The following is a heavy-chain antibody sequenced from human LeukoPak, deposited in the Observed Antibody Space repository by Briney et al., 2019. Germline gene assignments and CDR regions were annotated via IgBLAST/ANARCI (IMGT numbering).Heavy chain of an antibody. CDR3: TRRYGGHSGWAGYHDS. D-gene: IGHD6-19*01. Sequence: GGSLRLSXVASGFSFSAYIMHWVRQAPGKGLEYVTAIRSDGSSTFYPNSVKGRFTISRDNSKSTLYLQMGSLRAEDTAVYYCTRRYGGHSGWAGYHDSWGQGTLVTVSS. J-gene: IGHJ4*02. CDR2: IRSDGSST. CDR1: GFSFSAYI. V-gene: IGHV3-64*01.